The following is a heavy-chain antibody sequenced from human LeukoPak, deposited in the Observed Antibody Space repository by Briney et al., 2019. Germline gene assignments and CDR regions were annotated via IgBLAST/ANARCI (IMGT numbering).Heavy chain of an antibody. CDR3: ARHKVEMATITTQDY. D-gene: IGHD5-12*01. Sequence: GESLKISCKGSGYRFTSYWIGWVRQMPGKGLEWMGIIYPGDSDTRYSPSFQGQVTISADKSISTAYLQWSSLKASDTAMYYCARHKVEMATITTQDYWGQGTLVTVSS. CDR2: IYPGDSDT. CDR1: GYRFTSYW. V-gene: IGHV5-51*01. J-gene: IGHJ4*02.